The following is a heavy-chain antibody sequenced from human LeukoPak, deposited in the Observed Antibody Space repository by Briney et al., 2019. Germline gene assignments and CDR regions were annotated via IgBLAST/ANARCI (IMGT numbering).Heavy chain of an antibody. CDR3: ARDSVVPAANADY. CDR1: GYTFTSYG. D-gene: IGHD2-2*01. CDR2: ISAYSGNT. Sequence: ASVKVSCKASGYTFTSYGISWVRQAPGQGLEWXXWISAYSGNTNYAQKLQGRVTMTTDTSTSTAYVELRSLRTDDTAVYYCARDSVVPAANADYWGQGTLVTVSS. J-gene: IGHJ4*02. V-gene: IGHV1-18*04.